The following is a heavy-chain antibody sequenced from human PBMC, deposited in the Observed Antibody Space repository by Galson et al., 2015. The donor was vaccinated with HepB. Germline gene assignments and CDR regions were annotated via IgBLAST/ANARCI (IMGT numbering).Heavy chain of an antibody. CDR1: GGSISSYY. V-gene: IGHV4-59*01. J-gene: IGHJ2*01. CDR3: ARADVDTAMGDYWYFDL. CDR2: IYYSGST. D-gene: IGHD5-18*01. Sequence: SETLSLTCTVSGGSISSYYWSWIRQPPGKGLEWIGYIYYSGSTNYNPSLKSRVTISVDTSKNQFSLKLSSVTAADTAVYYCARADVDTAMGDYWYFDLWGRGTLVTVSS.